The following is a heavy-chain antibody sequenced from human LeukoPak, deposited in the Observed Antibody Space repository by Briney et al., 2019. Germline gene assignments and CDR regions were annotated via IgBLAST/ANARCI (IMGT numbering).Heavy chain of an antibody. CDR3: ARDRRRYSSSWYWGGVDY. CDR1: GGSISSYY. Sequence: PSETLSLTCTVSGGSISSYYWSWIRQPPGKGLEWIGYIYYSGSTNYNPSLKSRVTISVDTSKNQFSLKLSSVTAADTAVYYCARDRRRYSSSWYWGGVDYCGQGTLVTVSS. CDR2: IYYSGST. V-gene: IGHV4-59*01. J-gene: IGHJ4*02. D-gene: IGHD6-13*01.